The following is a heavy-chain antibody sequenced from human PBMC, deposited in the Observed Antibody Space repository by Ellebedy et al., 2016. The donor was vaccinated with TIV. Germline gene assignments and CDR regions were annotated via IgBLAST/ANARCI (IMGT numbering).Heavy chain of an antibody. CDR1: GYTFTGYY. V-gene: IGHV1-2*04. CDR3: ARGYDILTGLFDS. J-gene: IGHJ4*02. D-gene: IGHD3-9*01. CDR2: INPNSGGT. Sequence: ASVKVSCKASGYTFTGYYMHWVRQAPGQGLEWMGWINPNSGGTNYAQKFQGWVSMTRDTSISTAYMELSRLRSDDTAVYYCARGYDILTGLFDSWGPGTLVTVSS.